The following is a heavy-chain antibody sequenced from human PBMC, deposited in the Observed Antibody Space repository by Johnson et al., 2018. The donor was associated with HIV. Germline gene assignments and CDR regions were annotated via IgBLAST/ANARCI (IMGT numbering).Heavy chain of an antibody. CDR1: GFTFSSYG. CDR3: TRQADI. CDR2: ISYDGSNK. V-gene: IGHV3-30*19. J-gene: IGHJ3*02. Sequence: QVQLVESGGGVVQPGGSLRLSCAASGFTFSSYGMHWVRQAPGKGLEWVAVISYDGSNKYYADSVKGRFTISRDDSKNTAYLQMNSLKTEDTAVYYCTRQADIWGQGTMVTVSS.